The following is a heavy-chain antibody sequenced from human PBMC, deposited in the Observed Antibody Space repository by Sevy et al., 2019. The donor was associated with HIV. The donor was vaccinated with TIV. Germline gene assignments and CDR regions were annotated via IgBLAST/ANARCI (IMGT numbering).Heavy chain of an antibody. V-gene: IGHV3-74*01. J-gene: IGHJ6*03. Sequence: GGSLRLSCAASGFIFSNYWMHWVRQAPGKGLVWVSRINSDGRGTTYADSVKGRFTISRDNAKNTLYLQMNSLRAEDTAVYYCAGDDYGERGYYYYMDVWGKGTTVTVSS. CDR1: GFIFSNYW. CDR3: AGDDYGERGYYYYMDV. D-gene: IGHD4-17*01. CDR2: INSDGRGT.